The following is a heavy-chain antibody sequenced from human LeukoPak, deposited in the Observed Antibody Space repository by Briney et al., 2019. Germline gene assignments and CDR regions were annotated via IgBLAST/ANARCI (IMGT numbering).Heavy chain of an antibody. CDR2: ITGSGDTT. J-gene: IGHJ4*02. V-gene: IGHV3-23*01. D-gene: IGHD2-15*01. CDR1: GFTFTSYA. Sequence: PGGSLRLSCAASGFTFTSYAMSWVRQAPGKGLEWVSAITGSGDTTYYAASVKGRFTISRDNSKNTLYLQMSSLRAEDTAVYYCAKGWFRLFDYWGQGTLVTVSS. CDR3: AKGWFRLFDY.